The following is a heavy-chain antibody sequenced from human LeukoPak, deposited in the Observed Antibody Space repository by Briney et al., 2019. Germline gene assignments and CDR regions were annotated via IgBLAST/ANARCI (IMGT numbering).Heavy chain of an antibody. CDR2: ISGSGGAT. V-gene: IGHV3-23*01. CDR3: GKYLQTTVGANDC. D-gene: IGHD1-26*01. J-gene: IGHJ4*02. CDR1: GFTFSSYP. Sequence: RPGGSLRLSCAASGFTFSSYPMNWVRQAPGKGLEWVSVISGSGGATFYGDSVQGRFTISRDNSRDTLYLQMNSLTAEDTAVYYCGKYLQTTVGANDCWGQGTLVTVSS.